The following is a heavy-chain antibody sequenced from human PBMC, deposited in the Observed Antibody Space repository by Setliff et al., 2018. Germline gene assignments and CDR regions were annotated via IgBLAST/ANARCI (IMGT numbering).Heavy chain of an antibody. V-gene: IGHV3-21*01. D-gene: IGHD5-18*01. CDR3: ARAADSYGPPRSYMDV. CDR1: GFMFSPYS. Sequence: LRLSCAASGFMFSPYSMNWVRQAPGKGLEWLSSISGRSSRIYYAGSVRGRFIISRDNAKNSLYLQMNSLRAEDTAVYYCARAADSYGPPRSYMDVWGKGTTVTVSS. J-gene: IGHJ6*03. CDR2: ISGRSSRI.